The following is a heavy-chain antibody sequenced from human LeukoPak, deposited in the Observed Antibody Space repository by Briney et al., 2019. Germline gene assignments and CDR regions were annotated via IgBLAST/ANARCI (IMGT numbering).Heavy chain of an antibody. D-gene: IGHD2/OR15-2a*01. V-gene: IGHV3-23*01. Sequence: GGSLRLSCAASGFTFSSYAMSWVRQAPSKGLEWVSPISECCGSTYYADSVKGRFTISRDNSKNTLYLQMNSLRAEDTAVYYCATRMSVWGQGTLVTVSS. CDR3: ATRMSV. CDR1: GFTFSSYA. CDR2: ISECCGST. J-gene: IGHJ4*02.